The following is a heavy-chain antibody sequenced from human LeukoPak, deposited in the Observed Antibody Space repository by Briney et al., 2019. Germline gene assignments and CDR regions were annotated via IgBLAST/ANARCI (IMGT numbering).Heavy chain of an antibody. CDR1: YGSISPYY. J-gene: IGHJ4*02. Sequence: SETLSLTCSVSYGSISPYYWSWLRQTPGRRLEWIGYIPYSGSTDYNPSLKSRVTMSVDTSSNQFSLKLTSVTAADTAVYYCARGPSSFDYWGQGTLVTVSS. CDR3: ARGPSSFDY. CDR2: IPYSGST. V-gene: IGHV4-59*08.